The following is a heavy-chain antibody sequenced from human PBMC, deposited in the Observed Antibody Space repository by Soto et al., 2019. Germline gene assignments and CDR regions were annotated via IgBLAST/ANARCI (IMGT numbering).Heavy chain of an antibody. CDR2: IWYDGSNK. V-gene: IGHV3-33*01. Sequence: GGSLRLSCAASGFTFSSYGMHWVRQAPGKGLEWVAVIWYDGSNKYYADSVKGRFTISRDNSKNTLYLQMNSLRAEDTAVYYCARDVAIWSGYSEPVDYYYYMDVWGKGTTVTVSS. J-gene: IGHJ6*03. CDR1: GFTFSSYG. D-gene: IGHD3-3*01. CDR3: ARDVAIWSGYSEPVDYYYYMDV.